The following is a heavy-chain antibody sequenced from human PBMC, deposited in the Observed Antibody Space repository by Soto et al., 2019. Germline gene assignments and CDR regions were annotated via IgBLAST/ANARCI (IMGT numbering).Heavy chain of an antibody. J-gene: IGHJ4*02. Sequence: SETLSLTCSVSGGSISSYYWSWIRQPPGKALEWIGYIYSSGRTNHNPSLKSRVTISVDTSRNQFSVKLNSVTAADTAVYYCARYSSSSRSFDFWGQGTLVTVSS. CDR1: GGSISSYY. CDR3: ARYSSSSRSFDF. D-gene: IGHD6-6*01. V-gene: IGHV4-59*01. CDR2: IYSSGRT.